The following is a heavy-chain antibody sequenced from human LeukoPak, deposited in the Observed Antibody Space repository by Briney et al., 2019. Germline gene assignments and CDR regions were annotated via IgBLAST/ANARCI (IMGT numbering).Heavy chain of an antibody. V-gene: IGHV4-59*01. CDR2: IYYSGST. CDR1: GGSISSYY. CDR3: ARVFGRTIFGVVIPYYMDV. J-gene: IGHJ6*03. Sequence: PSETLSLTCTVSGGSISSYYWSWIRQPPGKGLEWIGYIYYSGSTNYNPSLKSRVTISVDTSKNQFSLKLSSVTAADTAVYCCARVFGRTIFGVVIPYYMDVWGKGTTVTVSS. D-gene: IGHD3-3*01.